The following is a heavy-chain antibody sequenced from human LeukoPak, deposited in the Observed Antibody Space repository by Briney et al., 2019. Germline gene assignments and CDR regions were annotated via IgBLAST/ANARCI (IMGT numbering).Heavy chain of an antibody. D-gene: IGHD3-10*01. CDR2: MNPNSGNT. CDR1: GYTFTGYY. CDR3: ARGIWFGGGYFDY. Sequence: ASVKVSCKASGYTFTGYYMHWVRQATGQGLEWMGWMNPNSGNTGYAQKFQGRVTMTRNTSISTAYMELSSLRSEDTAVYYCARGIWFGGGYFDYWGQGTLVTVSS. J-gene: IGHJ4*02. V-gene: IGHV1-8*02.